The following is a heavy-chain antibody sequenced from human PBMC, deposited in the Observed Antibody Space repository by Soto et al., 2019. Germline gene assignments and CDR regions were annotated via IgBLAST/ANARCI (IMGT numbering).Heavy chain of an antibody. CDR2: IYYSGST. Sequence: SETLSLTCTVSGGSISSSSYYWGWIRQPPGKGLEWIGSIYYSGSTYYNPSLKSRVTISVDTSKNQFPLKLSSVTAADTAVYYCARQRGFGSSWYLYYYYYGMDVWGQGTTVT. CDR1: GGSISSSSYY. V-gene: IGHV4-39*01. CDR3: ARQRGFGSSWYLYYYYYGMDV. D-gene: IGHD6-13*01. J-gene: IGHJ6*02.